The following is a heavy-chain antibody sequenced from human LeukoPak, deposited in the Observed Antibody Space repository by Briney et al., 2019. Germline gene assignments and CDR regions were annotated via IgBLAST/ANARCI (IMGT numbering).Heavy chain of an antibody. V-gene: IGHV4-39*01. CDR2: VSYSGRT. CDR1: GGSFNNKDYY. Sequence: PSETLSLTCNVSGGSFNNKDYYWGWIRQPPGKGLEWIGSVSYSGRTYSNPSLQSRLTISVDTSKNWFSLKLSSVTAADTAVYYCARRISVFGVVLRDYGMDVWGQGTTVTVSS. CDR3: ARRISVFGVVLRDYGMDV. J-gene: IGHJ6*02. D-gene: IGHD3-3*01.